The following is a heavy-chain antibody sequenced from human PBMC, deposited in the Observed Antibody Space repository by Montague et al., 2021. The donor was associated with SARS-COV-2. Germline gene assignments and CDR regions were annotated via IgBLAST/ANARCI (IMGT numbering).Heavy chain of an antibody. J-gene: IGHJ5*02. CDR1: GFIFSDYN. CDR3: ARGISLFDP. V-gene: IGHV3-11*05. CDR2: INGASSRT. Sequence: SRRISCAASGFIFSDYNMTWIRQTPGKGLEWISYINGASSRTNYADSVKGRFTISRDNAKNSLFLQMNSLRVEDTAVYYCARGISLFDPWGQGTLVTVSS.